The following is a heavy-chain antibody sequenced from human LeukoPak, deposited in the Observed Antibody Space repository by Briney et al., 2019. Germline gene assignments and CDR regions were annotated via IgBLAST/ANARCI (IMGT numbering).Heavy chain of an antibody. CDR1: GFTFSSYG. J-gene: IGHJ4*02. Sequence: GRSLRLSCAASGFTFSSYGMHWVRQAPGKGLEWVASVSYDGSEKYYADSVKGRFTISRDNSKNTLYLQMNSLRAEDTAVYYCAKDREGRAYNYGPYFDFWGQGTLVTVSS. V-gene: IGHV3-30*18. CDR2: VSYDGSEK. D-gene: IGHD5-18*01. CDR3: AKDREGRAYNYGPYFDF.